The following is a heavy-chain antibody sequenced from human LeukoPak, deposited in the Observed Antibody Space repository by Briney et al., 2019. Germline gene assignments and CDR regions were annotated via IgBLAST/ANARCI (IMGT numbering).Heavy chain of an antibody. D-gene: IGHD3-10*01. CDR3: ARRKHYHGSGSYGWFDP. CDR2: INPNSGGT. CDR1: GYTFTGYY. V-gene: IGHV1-2*02. J-gene: IGHJ5*02. Sequence: ASVKVSCKASGYTFTGYYMHWVRQAPGQGLEWMGWINPNSGGTNYAQKFQGRVTMTRDTSISTAYMELSRLRSDDTAVYYCARRKHYHGSGSYGWFDPWGQGTLVTVSS.